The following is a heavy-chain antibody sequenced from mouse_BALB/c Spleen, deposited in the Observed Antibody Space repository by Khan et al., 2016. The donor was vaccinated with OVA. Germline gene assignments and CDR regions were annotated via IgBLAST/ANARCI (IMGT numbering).Heavy chain of an antibody. D-gene: IGHD1-1*01. Sequence: EVQLQQSGPELVKPGASVKISCKASGYSFTGYFMNWVMQSHGKSLEWIGRLNPHIGETFYNQKFKGKATLTVDESSSTAHMELRSLASEDSAVYYCARIDGSDFDYWGQGTTLTVSS. CDR1: GYSFTGYF. CDR2: LNPHIGET. V-gene: IGHV1-20*02. J-gene: IGHJ2*01. CDR3: ARIDGSDFDY.